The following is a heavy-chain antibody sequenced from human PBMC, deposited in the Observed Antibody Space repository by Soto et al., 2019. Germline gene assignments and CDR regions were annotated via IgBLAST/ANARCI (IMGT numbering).Heavy chain of an antibody. V-gene: IGHV1-3*05. J-gene: IGHJ6*02. CDR3: ATSRIHLEPYGMDV. Sequence: QVQLVQSGAEEKKPGASVKVSCKASGYTFTSYAIHWVRQAPGQRLEWMGWINAGNGNTKYSQKFQGRVTITRDTSASTAYMALSSLRSEDTAMYCCATSRIHLEPYGMDVWGQGTTVTVSS. D-gene: IGHD1-1*01. CDR2: INAGNGNT. CDR1: GYTFTSYA.